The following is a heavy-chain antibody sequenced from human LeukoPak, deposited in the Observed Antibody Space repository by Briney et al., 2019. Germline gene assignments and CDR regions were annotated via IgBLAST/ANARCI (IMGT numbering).Heavy chain of an antibody. CDR3: ARGSRRWLHQN. D-gene: IGHD5-24*01. Sequence: PSETLSLTCAVYGGSLSGYYWSWIRQPPGKGLEWIGEINHSGSTNYNPSLKSRVTISVDTSKNQFSLKLSSVTAADTAVYYCARGSRRWLHQNWGQGTLVTVSS. J-gene: IGHJ4*02. CDR1: GGSLSGYY. CDR2: INHSGST. V-gene: IGHV4-34*01.